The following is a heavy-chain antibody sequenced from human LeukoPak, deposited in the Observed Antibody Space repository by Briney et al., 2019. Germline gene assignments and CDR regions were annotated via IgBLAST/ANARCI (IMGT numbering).Heavy chain of an antibody. D-gene: IGHD3-22*01. V-gene: IGHV1-46*01. CDR3: ARLSYFYDISVYYGCSDY. CDR1: GYTFTSYY. CDR2: INPSGGST. Sequence: ASVKVSCKASGYTFTSYYMHWVRQAPGQGLEWMGIINPSGGSTSYAQKFQGRVTMTRDTSTSTVYMELSSLRSEDTAVYYCARLSYFYDISVYYGCSDYWGQGTLVTVSS. J-gene: IGHJ4*02.